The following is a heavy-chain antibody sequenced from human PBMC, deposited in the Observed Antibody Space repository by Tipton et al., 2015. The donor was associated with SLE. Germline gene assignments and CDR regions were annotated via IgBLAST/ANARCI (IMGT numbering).Heavy chain of an antibody. D-gene: IGHD6-13*01. Sequence: TLSLTCAVYGGTFSGYYWSWIRQPPGKGLEWIGEINHSGITQYNPSLKSRVTISVDTSKNQFSLKVTSVTAADTAVYYCARWSYSSSWYVLDNWGQGTLVTVSS. V-gene: IGHV4-34*01. CDR3: ARWSYSSSWYVLDN. J-gene: IGHJ4*02. CDR2: INHSGIT. CDR1: GGTFSGYY.